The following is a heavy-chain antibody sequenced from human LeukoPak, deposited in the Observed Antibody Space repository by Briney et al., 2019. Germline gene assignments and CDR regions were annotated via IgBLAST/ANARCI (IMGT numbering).Heavy chain of an antibody. CDR2: IYSGGST. CDR3: AKDNRRHYTSGPNPDSLH. V-gene: IGHV3-53*01. Sequence: GGSLRLSCAASGFTVSSNYMSWVRQAPGKGLEWVSVIYSGGSTYYADSVKGRFTISRDNAKNSLYLQMNSLRVEDTAFYYCAKDNRRHYTSGPNPDSLHWGQGALVTVSS. J-gene: IGHJ4*02. CDR1: GFTVSSNY. D-gene: IGHD6-19*01.